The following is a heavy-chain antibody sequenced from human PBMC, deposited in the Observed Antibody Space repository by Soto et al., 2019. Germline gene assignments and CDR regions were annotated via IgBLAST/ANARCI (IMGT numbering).Heavy chain of an antibody. CDR2: ISGSAGST. CDR3: AKDRGYYGSGTNNWFDP. CDR1: GFTFSSYA. D-gene: IGHD3-10*01. V-gene: IGHV3-23*01. J-gene: IGHJ5*02. Sequence: GGSLRLSCAASGFTFSSYAMSWVRQAPGKGLEWVSAISGSAGSTYYADSVKGRFTISRDNSENTLYLQMNSLRAEDTAVYYCAKDRGYYGSGTNNWFDPWGQGTLVTVSS.